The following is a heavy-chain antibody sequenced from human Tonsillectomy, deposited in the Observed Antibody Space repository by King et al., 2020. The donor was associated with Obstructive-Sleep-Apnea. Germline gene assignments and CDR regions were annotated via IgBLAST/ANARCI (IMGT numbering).Heavy chain of an antibody. CDR2: INPNSGGI. CDR3: ARGARHYYDSSGYYPIEAWDV. Sequence: QLVQSGAEVKKPGASVKVSCKASGYTFSGYYIHWVRQAPGQGLEWMGWINPNSGGINYAQKFQGWVAMTRDTSISTAYMELNRLRSDDTAVYYCARGARHYYDSSGYYPIEAWDVWGQGTTVTVSS. D-gene: IGHD3-22*01. V-gene: IGHV1-2*04. J-gene: IGHJ6*02. CDR1: GYTFSGYY.